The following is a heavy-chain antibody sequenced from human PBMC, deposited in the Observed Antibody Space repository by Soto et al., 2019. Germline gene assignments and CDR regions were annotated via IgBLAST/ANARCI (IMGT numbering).Heavy chain of an antibody. CDR1: GFTFSSYG. Sequence: PGGSLRLPCAASGFTFSSYGMHWVRQAPGKGLEWVAVISYDGSNKYYADSVKGRFTISRDNSKNTLYLQMNSLRAEDTAVYYCAIYSSGWSPLDYWGQGTLVTVSS. D-gene: IGHD6-19*01. J-gene: IGHJ4*02. CDR3: AIYSSGWSPLDY. CDR2: ISYDGSNK. V-gene: IGHV3-30*03.